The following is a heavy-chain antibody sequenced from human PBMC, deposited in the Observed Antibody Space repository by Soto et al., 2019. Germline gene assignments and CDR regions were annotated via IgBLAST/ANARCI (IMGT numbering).Heavy chain of an antibody. Sequence: GGSLRLSCAASGFTFSSYGMHWVRQAPGKGLEWVAVISYDGSNKYYADSVKGRFTISRDNSKKTLYLQMNSLGAEDTAVYYCAKGGIVVVVAADEYYFDYWGQGTLVTVSS. J-gene: IGHJ4*02. CDR3: AKGGIVVVVAADEYYFDY. V-gene: IGHV3-30*18. CDR2: ISYDGSNK. D-gene: IGHD2-15*01. CDR1: GFTFSSYG.